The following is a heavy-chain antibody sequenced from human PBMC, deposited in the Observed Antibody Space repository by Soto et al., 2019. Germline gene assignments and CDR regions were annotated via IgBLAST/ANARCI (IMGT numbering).Heavy chain of an antibody. V-gene: IGHV5-51*01. Sequence: LGESQKISCQGSGYSFTSYGSGWVRQIPGKGLEWMGIIYPGDSDTRYSPSFQGQVTISADKSISTAYLQWSSLKASDTAMYYCARTSAAGKYYYGMDVWGQGTTVTVSS. CDR1: GYSFTSYG. J-gene: IGHJ6*02. CDR3: ARTSAAGKYYYGMDV. D-gene: IGHD6-13*01. CDR2: IYPGDSDT.